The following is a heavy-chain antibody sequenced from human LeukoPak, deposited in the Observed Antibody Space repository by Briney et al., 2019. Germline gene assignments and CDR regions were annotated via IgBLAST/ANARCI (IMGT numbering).Heavy chain of an antibody. CDR1: GGTISTSSYY. J-gene: IGHJ4*02. Sequence: SETLSLTCNVSGGTISTSSYYWGWIRQPPGKGLEWIGNVYYTGSAYYNPSLKSRVTISIDTSKNHFSLKLTSVTAADAAVYYCARRYDFWSGFPNYYFDSWGQGTLVTVSS. D-gene: IGHD3-3*01. CDR3: ARRYDFWSGFPNYYFDS. V-gene: IGHV4-39*02. CDR2: VYYTGSA.